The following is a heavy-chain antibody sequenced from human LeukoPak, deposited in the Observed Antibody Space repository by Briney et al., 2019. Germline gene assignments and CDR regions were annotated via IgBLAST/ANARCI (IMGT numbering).Heavy chain of an antibody. CDR2: IIPIFGTA. CDR1: GGTFSSYA. J-gene: IGHJ6*03. D-gene: IGHD3-3*01. Sequence: ASVKVSCKASGGTFSSYAISWVRQAPGQGLEWMGGIIPIFGTANYAQKFQGRVTITADKSTSTAYMELSSLRPEDTAVYYCARGGQYYDFWSGYLEQPYYYYYYMDVWGKGTTVTVSS. CDR3: ARGGQYYDFWSGYLEQPYYYYYYMDV. V-gene: IGHV1-69*06.